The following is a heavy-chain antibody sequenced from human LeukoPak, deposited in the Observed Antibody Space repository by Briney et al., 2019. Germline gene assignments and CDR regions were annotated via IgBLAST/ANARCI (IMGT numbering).Heavy chain of an antibody. CDR3: ARHYDDKMWYQLPPRHYYYYYMDV. CDR2: IYPGDSDT. Sequence: NRGESLKISCKGSGYSFTSYWIGWVRQMPGKGLEWMGIIYPGDSDTRYSPSFQGQVTISADKSISTAYLQWSSLKASDTAMYYCARHYDDKMWYQLPPRHYYYYYMDVWGKGTTVTVSS. CDR1: GYSFTSYW. V-gene: IGHV5-51*01. J-gene: IGHJ6*03. D-gene: IGHD2-2*01.